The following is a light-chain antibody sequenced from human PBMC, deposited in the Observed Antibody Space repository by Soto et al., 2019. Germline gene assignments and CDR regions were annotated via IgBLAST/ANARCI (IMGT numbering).Light chain of an antibody. J-gene: IGKJ4*01. V-gene: IGKV3-20*01. CDR2: GAS. Sequence: EIVLTQSPGTLSLSPGERATLSCRASQSLSSSFLAWYQHKPGQAPRLLIYGASSRATGIPDRFSGSGSGTDFTLSIRRLEPEDCGVYYCQQYGNSPATFGGGTKVEIK. CDR1: QSLSSSF. CDR3: QQYGNSPAT.